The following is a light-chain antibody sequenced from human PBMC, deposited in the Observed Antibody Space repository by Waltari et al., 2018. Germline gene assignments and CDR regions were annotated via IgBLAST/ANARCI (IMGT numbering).Light chain of an antibody. CDR3: GSYTSSTTLA. Sequence: QSALTQPASVSGSPGQSITISCTGTSSHVGGYDYVSWYQQHPGKAPKPILYDVSNRPLEVSHRFSGSKSGNTASLTISGLQADDEAEYYCGSYTSSTTLAFGTGTKVTVL. J-gene: IGLJ1*01. CDR2: DVS. CDR1: SSHVGGYDY. V-gene: IGLV2-14*03.